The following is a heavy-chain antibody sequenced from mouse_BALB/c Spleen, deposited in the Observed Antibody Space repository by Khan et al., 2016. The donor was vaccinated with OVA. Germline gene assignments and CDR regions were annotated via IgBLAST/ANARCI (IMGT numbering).Heavy chain of an antibody. J-gene: IGHJ2*01. CDR2: ISYSGST. Sequence: EVQLQESGPGLVKPSQSLSLTCTVTGYSITSDYAWNWIRQFPGNKLEWMGYISYSGSTSYNPSLKSRISITRDTSKNQFFLQLNSVTTEDTATYYCAREGDGNYVGFEYWGQGTTLTVSS. CDR3: AREGDGNYVGFEY. V-gene: IGHV3-2*02. CDR1: GYSITSDYA. D-gene: IGHD2-1*01.